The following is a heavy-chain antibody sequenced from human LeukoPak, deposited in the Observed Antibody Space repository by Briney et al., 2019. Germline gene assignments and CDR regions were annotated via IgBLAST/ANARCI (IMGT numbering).Heavy chain of an antibody. Sequence: ASVKVSCKASGYTLTSYGISWVRQAPGQGIDWMGWISAYNGNTNYAQKPQGRVTMTTDTSTSTAYMELRSLRSDDTAVYYCARDLGLVVPAAISDYWGQGTLVTVSS. CDR2: ISAYNGNT. V-gene: IGHV1-18*04. CDR1: GYTLTSYG. J-gene: IGHJ4*02. D-gene: IGHD2-2*01. CDR3: ARDLGLVVPAAISDY.